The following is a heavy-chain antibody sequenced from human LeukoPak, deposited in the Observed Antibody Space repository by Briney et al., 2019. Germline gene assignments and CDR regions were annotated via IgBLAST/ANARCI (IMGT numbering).Heavy chain of an antibody. D-gene: IGHD1-1*01. V-gene: IGHV4-59*01. CDR1: GGSISSYY. J-gene: IGHJ1*01. CDR3: ARTTNDEYFQH. CDR2: IYYSGST. Sequence: SETLSLTCTVSGGSISSYYWSWIRQPPGKGLEWVGYIYYSGSTNYNPSLKSRVTISVDTSKNQFSLKLSSVTAADTAVYYCARTTNDEYFQHWGQGTLVTVSS.